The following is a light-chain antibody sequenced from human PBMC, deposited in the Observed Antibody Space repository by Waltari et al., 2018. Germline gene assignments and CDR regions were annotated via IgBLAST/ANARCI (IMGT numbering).Light chain of an antibody. Sequence: DIQMTQFPSSVSASVGDRVTIPCRASQGISSWLDWYQQKPGKAPKLLIYAASLLQSGVPSRFSGSGSGTDFSLTISSLQPEDCATYYCQQSNSFPWTFGQGTKVEIK. CDR2: AAS. CDR1: QGISSW. V-gene: IGKV1-12*01. J-gene: IGKJ1*01. CDR3: QQSNSFPWT.